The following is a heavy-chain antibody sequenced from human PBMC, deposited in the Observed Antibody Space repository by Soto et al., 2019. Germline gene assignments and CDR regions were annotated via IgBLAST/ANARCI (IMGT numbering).Heavy chain of an antibody. CDR3: AKAGGGGNYYYYYGMDV. D-gene: IGHD3-16*01. J-gene: IGHJ6*02. Sequence: QVQLVESGGGVVQPGRSLRLSCAASGFTFSSYGMHWVRQAPGKGLEWVAVISYDGSNKYYADSVKGRFTISRDNSKNTLYLQMNSLRAEDTAVYYCAKAGGGGNYYYYYGMDVWGQGTTVTVSS. CDR2: ISYDGSNK. CDR1: GFTFSSYG. V-gene: IGHV3-30*18.